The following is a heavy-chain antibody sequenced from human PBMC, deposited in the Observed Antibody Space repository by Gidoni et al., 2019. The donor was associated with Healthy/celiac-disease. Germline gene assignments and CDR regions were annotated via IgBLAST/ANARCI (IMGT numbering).Heavy chain of an antibody. CDR2: ISYDGSNK. J-gene: IGHJ6*02. Sequence: QVQLVESGGGVVQPGRSLRLSCAASGFTFSSYGMHWVRQAPGKGLEWVAVISYDGSNKYYADSVKGRFTISRDNSKNTLYLQMNSLRAEDTAVYYCANDCSGGSCYSGYYYYYGMDVWGQGTTVTVSS. D-gene: IGHD2-15*01. CDR3: ANDCSGGSCYSGYYYYYGMDV. V-gene: IGHV3-30*18. CDR1: GFTFSSYG.